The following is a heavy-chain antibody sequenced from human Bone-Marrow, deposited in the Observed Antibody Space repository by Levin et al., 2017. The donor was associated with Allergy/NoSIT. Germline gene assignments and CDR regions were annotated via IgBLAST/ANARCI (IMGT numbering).Heavy chain of an antibody. V-gene: IGHV4-4*02. D-gene: IGHD6-6*01. Sequence: SETLSLTCTVSGGSIYSSHWWTWVRQPPGKGLEWIGEMYHSGHSQYNPSLQSRVTISVDKSKNQFSLNLTSLTAADTAVYFCTRRTYGSSPRLDSWGQGSLVTVSS. J-gene: IGHJ4*02. CDR2: MYHSGHS. CDR3: TRRTYGSSPRLDS. CDR1: GGSIYSSHW.